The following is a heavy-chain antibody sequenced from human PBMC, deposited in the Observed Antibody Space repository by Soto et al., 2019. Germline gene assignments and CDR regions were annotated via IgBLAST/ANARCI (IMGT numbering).Heavy chain of an antibody. CDR2: IWYDGSNQ. CDR1: GFTFSTYG. J-gene: IGHJ4*02. Sequence: PGGSLRLSCAPSGFTFSTYGMHWVRQAPGKGLEWVAVIWYDGSNQYHADSVKGRFTISRDNSKNVLYLQMNSLRAEDTAVYYCARDLGAFNYGSAYFDYWGQGTPVTVSS. D-gene: IGHD3-10*01. CDR3: ARDLGAFNYGSAYFDY. V-gene: IGHV3-33*01.